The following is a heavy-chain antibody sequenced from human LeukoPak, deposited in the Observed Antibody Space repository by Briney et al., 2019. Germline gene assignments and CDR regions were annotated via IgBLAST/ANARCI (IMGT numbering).Heavy chain of an antibody. V-gene: IGHV3-7*04. J-gene: IGHJ4*02. CDR1: GFTFSTYW. D-gene: IGHD3-9*01. CDR3: AREKGFLTAYHYYFDY. Sequence: GGSLRLSCAASGFTFSTYWMSWVRQAPGKGLEWVANVKRDGSEKYYVASVKGRFTISRDNAKNSLYLQMNSLRAEDTAVYYCAREKGFLTAYHYYFDYWGQGTPVTVSS. CDR2: VKRDGSEK.